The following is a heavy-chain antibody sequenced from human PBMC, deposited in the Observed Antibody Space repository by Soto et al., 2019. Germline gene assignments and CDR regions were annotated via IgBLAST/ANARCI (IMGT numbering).Heavy chain of an antibody. Sequence: GXSVTVSCNAAGCSFTNYVSHWVRQAPGQGLEWMGWISPLKGNTKYAQKVQGRVSVTTDTSTNTVYMELSGLRYDDTALYYCERSGEHPFDFWGQGTLVTVSS. CDR1: GCSFTNYV. V-gene: IGHV1-18*01. CDR2: ISPLKGNT. J-gene: IGHJ4*02. D-gene: IGHD6-25*01. CDR3: ERSGEHPFDF.